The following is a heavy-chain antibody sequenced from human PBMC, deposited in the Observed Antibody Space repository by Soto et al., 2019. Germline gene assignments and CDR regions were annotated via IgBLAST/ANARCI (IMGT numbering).Heavy chain of an antibody. J-gene: IGHJ6*02. D-gene: IGHD5-18*01. V-gene: IGHV3-66*01. CDR1: GFTVSSNY. Sequence: GGSLRLSCAASGFTVSSNYMSWVRQAPGKGLEWVSVIYSGGSTYYADSVKGRFTISRDNSKNTLYLQMNSLRAEDTAVYYCARDPSYGRRYYYGMDVWGQGTTVTVSS. CDR3: ARDPSYGRRYYYGMDV. CDR2: IYSGGST.